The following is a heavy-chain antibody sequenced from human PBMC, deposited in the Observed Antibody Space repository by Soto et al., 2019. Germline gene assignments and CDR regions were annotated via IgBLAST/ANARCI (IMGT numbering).Heavy chain of an antibody. CDR3: ARGGVGVLGSGGSCYPPPDYYYYYGMDV. CDR2: NYSCGST. D-gene: IGHD2-15*01. CDR1: GFTVSSNY. V-gene: IGHV3-66*03. J-gene: IGHJ6*02. Sequence: GGSLRLSCAASGFTVSSNYMSWVRQAPGKGLEWVSVNYSCGSTYYADSVKGRFTISRDNSKNTLYLQMNSLRAEDTAVYYWARGGVGVLGSGGSCYPPPDYYYYYGMDVWGQGTTVTVSS.